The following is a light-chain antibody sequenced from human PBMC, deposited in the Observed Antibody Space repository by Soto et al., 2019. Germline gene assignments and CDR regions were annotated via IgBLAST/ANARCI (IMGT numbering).Light chain of an antibody. CDR1: SSDIGDYTH. J-gene: IGLJ2*01. Sequence: QAVVTQPASVSGSPGQSITISCTGTSSDIGDYTHVSWYQQHPGKAPKLIIYEVSDRPSGVSNRFSGSKSGNTASLTISGLQTEDEDDYYCCSYTSISTSAVFGGGTQLTVL. V-gene: IGLV2-14*01. CDR3: CSYTSISTSAV. CDR2: EVS.